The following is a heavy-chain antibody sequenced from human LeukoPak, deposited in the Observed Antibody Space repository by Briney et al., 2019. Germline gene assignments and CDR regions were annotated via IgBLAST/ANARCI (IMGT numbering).Heavy chain of an antibody. Sequence: GGSLRLSCEASEFTFSSYSMNWVRQAPGKGREWVANIKPDGSEKYYVDSVKGRFTISRDNAKNSLYLQMNSLRAEDTAVYYCARRYGANSGDYWGQGTLVTVSS. CDR2: IKPDGSEK. V-gene: IGHV3-7*03. CDR1: EFTFSSYS. CDR3: ARRYGANSGDY. D-gene: IGHD4-23*01. J-gene: IGHJ4*02.